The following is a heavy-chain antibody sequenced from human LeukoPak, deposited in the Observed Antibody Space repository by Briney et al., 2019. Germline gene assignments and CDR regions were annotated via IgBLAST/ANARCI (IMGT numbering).Heavy chain of an antibody. CDR2: IRYDGSNK. CDR1: GFTFSSYG. V-gene: IGHV3-30*02. Sequence: GGSLRLSCVASGFTFSSYGMHWVRQAPGKGLEWVAFIRYDGSNKYYADSVKGRFTISRDNSKNTLYLQMNSLRAEDTAVYYCAKEESEWYSSGWYPRGFDAFDIWGQGTMVTVFS. D-gene: IGHD6-19*01. CDR3: AKEESEWYSSGWYPRGFDAFDI. J-gene: IGHJ3*02.